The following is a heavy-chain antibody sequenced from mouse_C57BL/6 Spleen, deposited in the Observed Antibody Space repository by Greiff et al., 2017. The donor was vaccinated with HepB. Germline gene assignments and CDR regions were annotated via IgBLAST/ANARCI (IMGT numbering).Heavy chain of an antibody. Sequence: QVQLKQPGAELVRPGSSVKLSCKASGYTFTSYWMHWVKQRPIQGLEWIGNIDPSDSETHYNQKFKDKATLTVDKSSSTAYMQLSSLTSEDSAVYYCARLRYYGSSYYFDYWGQGTTLTVSS. V-gene: IGHV1-52*01. CDR1: GYTFTSYW. D-gene: IGHD1-1*01. CDR2: IDPSDSET. J-gene: IGHJ2*01. CDR3: ARLRYYGSSYYFDY.